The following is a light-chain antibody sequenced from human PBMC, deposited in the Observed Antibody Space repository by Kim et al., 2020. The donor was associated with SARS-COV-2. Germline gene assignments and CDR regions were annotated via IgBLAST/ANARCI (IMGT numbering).Light chain of an antibody. CDR2: GAS. J-gene: IGKJ4*01. CDR1: QSVSDSY. CDR3: QQYTSSPLT. Sequence: SPGERATLSCRASQSVSDSYVAWYQQKPGQAPRLLIYGASSRATGIPDRFTGSGFGSDFSLTINRLEPEDFAVYYCQQYTSSPLTFGGGTKVDIK. V-gene: IGKV3-20*01.